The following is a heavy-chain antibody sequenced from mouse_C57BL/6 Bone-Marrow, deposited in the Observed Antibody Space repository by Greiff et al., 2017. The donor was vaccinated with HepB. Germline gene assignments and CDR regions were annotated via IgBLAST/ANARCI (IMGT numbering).Heavy chain of an antibody. CDR3: ARRGLVVATHYAMDY. Sequence: VQLQQPGAELVRPGTSVKLSCKASGYTFTSYWMHWVKQRPGQGLEWIGVIDPSDSYTNYNQKFKGKATLTVDTSSSTAYMQLSSLTSEDSAVYYCARRGLVVATHYAMDYWGQGTSVTVSS. CDR2: IDPSDSYT. CDR1: GYTFTSYW. V-gene: IGHV1-59*01. J-gene: IGHJ4*01. D-gene: IGHD1-1*01.